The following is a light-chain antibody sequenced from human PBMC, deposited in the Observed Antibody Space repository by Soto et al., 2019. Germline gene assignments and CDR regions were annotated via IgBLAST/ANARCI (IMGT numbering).Light chain of an antibody. CDR1: QSVSSSY. V-gene: IGKV3-20*01. CDR3: QQYGSSPFT. Sequence: EIVLTQSPGTLSLSPGERATLSCRASQSVSSSYLAWYQQKPVEAPRLLIYGASNRATGIPDRFSGSGSGADFTLTISRLESEDFAVYYCQQYGSSPFTFGPGTKVDIK. J-gene: IGKJ3*01. CDR2: GAS.